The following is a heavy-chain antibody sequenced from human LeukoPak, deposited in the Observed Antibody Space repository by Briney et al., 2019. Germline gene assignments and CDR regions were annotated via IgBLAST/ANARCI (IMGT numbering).Heavy chain of an antibody. J-gene: IGHJ4*02. Sequence: ASVKVSCKASGYTFTGYYMHWVRQAPGQGLEWMGIINPSGGSTSYAQKFQGRVTMTRDTSTSTVYMELSSLRSEDTAVYHCARVLAGYFDYWGQGTLVTVSS. CDR2: INPSGGST. CDR1: GYTFTGYY. V-gene: IGHV1-46*01. CDR3: ARVLAGYFDY.